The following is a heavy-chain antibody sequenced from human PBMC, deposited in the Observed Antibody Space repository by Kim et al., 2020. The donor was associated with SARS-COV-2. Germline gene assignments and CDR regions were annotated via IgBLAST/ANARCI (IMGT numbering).Heavy chain of an antibody. Sequence: SGPTLVNPTQTLTLTCTFSGFSLSTSGMCVSWIRQPPGKALEWLALIDWDDDKYYSTSLKTRLTISKDTSKNQVVLTMTNIDPVETARYSCARSARTNSLGMDVWCQGTTSPSP. J-gene: IGHJ6*02. D-gene: IGHD7-27*01. CDR3: ARSARTNSLGMDV. V-gene: IGHV2-70*01. CDR2: IDWDDDK. CDR1: GFSLSTSGMC.